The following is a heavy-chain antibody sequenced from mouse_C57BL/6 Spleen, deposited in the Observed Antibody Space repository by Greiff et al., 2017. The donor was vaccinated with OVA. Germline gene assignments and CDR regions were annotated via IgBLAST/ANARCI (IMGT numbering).Heavy chain of an antibody. J-gene: IGHJ3*01. V-gene: IGHV1-52*01. CDR1: GYTFTSYW. D-gene: IGHD3-2*02. CDR2: IDPSDSET. CDR3: ARETAQASNWFAY. Sequence: QVQLKQPGAELVRPGSSVKLSCKASGYTFTSYWMHWVKQRPIQGLEWIGNIDPSDSETHYNQKFKDKATLTVDKSSSTAYMQLSSLTSEDSAVYYCARETAQASNWFAYWGQGTLVTVSA.